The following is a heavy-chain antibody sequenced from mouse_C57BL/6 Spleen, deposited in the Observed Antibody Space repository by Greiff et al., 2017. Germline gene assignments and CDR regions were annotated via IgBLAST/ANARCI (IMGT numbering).Heavy chain of an antibody. CDR3: ARRGYCSSSYWYFDV. V-gene: IGHV1-52*01. J-gene: IGHJ1*03. CDR1: GYTFTSYW. CDR2: IDPSDSET. D-gene: IGHD1-1*01. Sequence: QVQLQQPGAELVRPGSSVKLSCKASGYTFTSYWMHWVKQRPIQGLEWIGNIDPSDSETHYNQKFKDKATLTVDKSSSTAYMQLSSLTSEDSAVXYGARRGYCSSSYWYFDVWGTGTTVTVSS.